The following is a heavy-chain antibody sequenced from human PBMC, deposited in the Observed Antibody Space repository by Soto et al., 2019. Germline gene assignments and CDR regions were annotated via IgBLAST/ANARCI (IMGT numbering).Heavy chain of an antibody. CDR1: GFTFSSYA. V-gene: IGHV3-30-3*01. Sequence: GGSLRLSCAASGFTFSSYAMHWVRQAPGKGLEWVAVISYDGSNKYYADSVKGRFTISRDNSKNTLYLQMNSLRAEDTAVYYCARAGRYRDYGDFGYWGQGTLVTVSS. J-gene: IGHJ4*02. CDR2: ISYDGSNK. CDR3: ARAGRYRDYGDFGY. D-gene: IGHD4-17*01.